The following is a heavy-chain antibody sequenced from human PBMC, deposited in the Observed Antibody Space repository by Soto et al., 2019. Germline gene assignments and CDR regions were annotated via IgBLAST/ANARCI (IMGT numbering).Heavy chain of an antibody. J-gene: IGHJ1*01. V-gene: IGHV1-18*01. CDR1: GYNFFDYG. CDR3: ARGRTVSSIGPLLV. Sequence: QIQLVQSGAEVKKPGASVKVSCKASGYNFFDYGVTWVRQSPGQGLEWMGWVSPKSGNTDYARKVQGRVTMTTDISTSTAYMERRGLTSEYTGVYYCARGRTVSSIGPLLVWGQGTLFSVSS. CDR2: VSPKSGNT. D-gene: IGHD1-1*01.